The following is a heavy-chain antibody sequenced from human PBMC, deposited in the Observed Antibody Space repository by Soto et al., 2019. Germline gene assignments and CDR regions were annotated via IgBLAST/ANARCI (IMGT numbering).Heavy chain of an antibody. Sequence: GESLKISCKGSGYTFSGYWIAWVRQTPGKGLEWMGIIDPVDSETKYSPSFQGQVTMSADKSVTTAYLQWSSLKASDTAMYYCGRAYYDFYGGDFWGQGTTVT. CDR3: GRAYYDFYGGDF. V-gene: IGHV5-51*01. CDR1: GYTFSGYW. CDR2: IDPVDSET. J-gene: IGHJ6*02.